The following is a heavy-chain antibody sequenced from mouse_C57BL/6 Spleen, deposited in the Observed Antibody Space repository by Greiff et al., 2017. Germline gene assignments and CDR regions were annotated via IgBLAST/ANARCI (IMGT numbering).Heavy chain of an antibody. CDR2: ILPGSGNT. J-gene: IGHJ2*01. V-gene: IGHV1-9*01. CDR1: GYTFTGYW. Sequence: VKLMESGAELMKPGASVKLSCKATGYTFTGYWIEWVKQRPGHGLEWIGEILPGSGNTNYNEKFKGKATFTADTSSNTAYMQLSSLTTEDSAIYYCARRGPSYFDYWGQGTTLTVSS. CDR3: ARRGPSYFDY. D-gene: IGHD3-3*01.